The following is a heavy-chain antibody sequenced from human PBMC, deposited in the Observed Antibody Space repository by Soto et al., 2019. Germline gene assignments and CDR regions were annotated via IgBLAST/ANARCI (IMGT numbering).Heavy chain of an antibody. CDR1: GFTFIGYW. D-gene: IGHD1-26*01. V-gene: IGHV3-74*01. Sequence: EVQLVESGGGLVQPGGSLRLSCAASGFTFIGYWMHWVRQGPGKGLVWVSRINNDGSDTTYADSVKGRFTISRDHAENMLYLQMNSLRVDDTAVDYCARDESMVRERWVDPWGQGTVVTVSS. CDR2: INNDGSDT. CDR3: ARDESMVRERWVDP. J-gene: IGHJ5*02.